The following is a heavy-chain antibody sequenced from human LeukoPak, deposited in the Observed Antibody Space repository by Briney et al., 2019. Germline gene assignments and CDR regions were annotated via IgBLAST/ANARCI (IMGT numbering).Heavy chain of an antibody. CDR2: ISGSGGST. CDR1: GFTFSSYA. D-gene: IGHD2-2*01. CDR3: AKDGRYCSSTSCYENFDY. V-gene: IGHV3-23*01. Sequence: PGGSLRLSCAASGFTFSSYAMSWVRQAPGKGLEWVSAISGSGGSTYYADSVKGRFTISRDNPKNTLYLQMNSLRAEDTAVYYCAKDGRYCSSTSCYENFDYWGQGTLVTVSS. J-gene: IGHJ4*02.